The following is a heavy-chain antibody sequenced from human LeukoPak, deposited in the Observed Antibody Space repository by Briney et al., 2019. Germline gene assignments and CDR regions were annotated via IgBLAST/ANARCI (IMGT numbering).Heavy chain of an antibody. CDR1: GFTFSSYA. Sequence: QSGGSLRLSCAASGFTFSSYAMSWVRQAPGKGLEWVSAISGRGGSTYYADSVKGRFTISRDNSKNTLYLQMNSLRAEDTAVYYCAKLRHYYDGLDYWGQGTLVTVSS. V-gene: IGHV3-23*01. D-gene: IGHD1-26*01. CDR3: AKLRHYYDGLDY. J-gene: IGHJ4*02. CDR2: ISGRGGST.